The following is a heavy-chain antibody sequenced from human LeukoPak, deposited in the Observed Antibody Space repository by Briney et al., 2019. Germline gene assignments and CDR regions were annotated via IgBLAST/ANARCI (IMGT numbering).Heavy chain of an antibody. CDR3: ARAADGIRFLEWFLDY. D-gene: IGHD3-3*01. Sequence: SETLSLTCTVSGGSISSNNWWSWVRQPPGKGLECIGEIYHSGSTNDTPSLKSRVTISVDKSKNQFSLKLSSVTAADTAVYYCARAADGIRFLEWFLDYWGQGTLVTVSS. CDR1: GGSISSNNW. J-gene: IGHJ4*02. V-gene: IGHV4-4*02. CDR2: IYHSGST.